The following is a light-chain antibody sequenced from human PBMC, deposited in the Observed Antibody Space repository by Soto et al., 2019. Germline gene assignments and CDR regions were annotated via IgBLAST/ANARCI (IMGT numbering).Light chain of an antibody. V-gene: IGKV1-39*01. Sequence: DIQMTQSPSTLSASVGDRVTITCRASQSISSWLAWYQQKPGKAPHLLIYGASRLQSGVPSRFSGSGSGTHFTLTITSLQPEDSASYVCQQTYAIPWTFGQGTTV. CDR1: QSISSW. CDR2: GAS. J-gene: IGKJ1*01. CDR3: QQTYAIPWT.